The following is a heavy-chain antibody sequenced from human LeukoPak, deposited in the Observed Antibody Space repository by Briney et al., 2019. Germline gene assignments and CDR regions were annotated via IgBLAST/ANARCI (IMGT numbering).Heavy chain of an antibody. D-gene: IGHD3-22*01. CDR2: IYYSGST. Sequence: SETLSLTCTVSGGPISSGGYYWSWIRQHPGKGLEWIGYIYYSGSTYCNPSLKSRVTISVDTSKNQFSLKLSSVTAADTAVYYCARALGYYDSSGGHYFDYWGQGTLVTVSS. J-gene: IGHJ4*02. CDR3: ARALGYYDSSGGHYFDY. CDR1: GGPISSGGYY. V-gene: IGHV4-31*03.